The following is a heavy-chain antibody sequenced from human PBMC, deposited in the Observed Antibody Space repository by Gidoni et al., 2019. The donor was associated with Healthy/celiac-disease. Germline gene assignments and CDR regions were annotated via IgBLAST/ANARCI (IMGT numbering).Heavy chain of an antibody. Sequence: QVQLQESGPGLVKPSETLSLTCTVSGCSVSSGSYYWSWIRQPPGKGLEWIGYIYYSGSTNYNPSLKSRVTISVDTSKNQFSLKLSSVTAADTAVYYCARGGDYYDSSGYWYFDLWGRGTLVTVSS. J-gene: IGHJ2*01. CDR3: ARGGDYYDSSGYWYFDL. V-gene: IGHV4-61*01. D-gene: IGHD3-22*01. CDR1: GCSVSSGSYY. CDR2: IYYSGST.